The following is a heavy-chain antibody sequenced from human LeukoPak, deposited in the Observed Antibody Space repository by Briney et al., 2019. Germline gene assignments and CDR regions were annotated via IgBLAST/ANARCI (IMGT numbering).Heavy chain of an antibody. CDR2: IYSGGST. Sequence: GGSLRLSCAASGFTVSSNYMSWVRQAPGRGLEWVSVIYSGGSTYYADSVKGRFTISRDNSKNTLYLQMNSLRAEDTAVYCCARDNYYDSSGRFDYWGQGTLVTVSS. J-gene: IGHJ4*02. CDR3: ARDNYYDSSGRFDY. CDR1: GFTVSSNY. V-gene: IGHV3-66*01. D-gene: IGHD3-22*01.